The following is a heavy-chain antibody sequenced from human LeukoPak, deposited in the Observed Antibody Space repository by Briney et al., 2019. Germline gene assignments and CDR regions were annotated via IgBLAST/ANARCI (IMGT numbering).Heavy chain of an antibody. CDR3: ARDSVSSSWYDY. Sequence: GGSLRLSCAASGFTSSSYWMNWVRQAPGKGLEWVAIIKQDGSQKYYVDSVKGRFTISTDTAKNSLYLLMNSLRAEDTAVYYCARDSVSSSWYDYWGQGTLVTVPS. V-gene: IGHV3-7*01. CDR1: GFTSSSYW. J-gene: IGHJ4*02. CDR2: IKQDGSQK. D-gene: IGHD6-13*01.